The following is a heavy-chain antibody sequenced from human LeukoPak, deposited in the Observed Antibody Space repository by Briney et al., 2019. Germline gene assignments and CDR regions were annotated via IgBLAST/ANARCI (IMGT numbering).Heavy chain of an antibody. CDR1: GFTFGDYA. CDR2: ISSGGRT. D-gene: IGHD6-13*01. CDR3: ARDGVGSSWTTLDS. J-gene: IGHJ4*02. Sequence: QPGRSLRLSCTAAGFTFGDYAMSWFRQAPGKGLEWVSVISSGGRTYSADSVKGRFTISRDNSKNTLYLQMSSLRVEDTAVYYCARDGVGSSWTTLDSWGQGTLVTVSS. V-gene: IGHV3-66*01.